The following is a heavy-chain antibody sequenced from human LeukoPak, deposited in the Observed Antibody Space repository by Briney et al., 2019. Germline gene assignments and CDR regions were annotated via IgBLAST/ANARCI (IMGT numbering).Heavy chain of an antibody. CDR2: INHSGST. CDR3: ARADYGDYVGDYYYYMDV. D-gene: IGHD4-17*01. CDR1: GGSFSGYY. V-gene: IGHV4-34*01. J-gene: IGHJ6*03. Sequence: PSETLSLTCAVYGGSFSGYYWSWIRQPPGKGLEWIGEINHSGSTNYNPSLKSRVTISVDTSKNQFSLKLSSVTAADTAVYYCARADYGDYVGDYYYYMDVWGKGTTVTISS.